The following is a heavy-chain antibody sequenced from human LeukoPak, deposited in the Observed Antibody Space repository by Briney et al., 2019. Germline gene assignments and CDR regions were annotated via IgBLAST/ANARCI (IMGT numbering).Heavy chain of an antibody. CDR3: AHNGGSFDWLLYSKTYYFDY. J-gene: IGHJ4*02. D-gene: IGHD3-9*01. CDR2: IYWDDDK. V-gene: IGHV2-5*02. Sequence: ESGPTLVNPTQTLTLTCTFSGFSLSTSGVGVGWIRQPPGKALEWLALIYWDDDKRYSPSLKSRLTITKDTSKNQVVLTMTNMDPVDTATYYCAHNGGSFDWLLYSKTYYFDYWGQGTLVTVSS. CDR1: GFSLSTSGVG.